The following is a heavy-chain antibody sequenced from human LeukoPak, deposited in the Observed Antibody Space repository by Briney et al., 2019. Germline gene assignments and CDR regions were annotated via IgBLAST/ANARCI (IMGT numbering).Heavy chain of an antibody. D-gene: IGHD5-12*01. V-gene: IGHV1-8*03. CDR2: MNPNSGNT. CDR3: ARESGYVLRGAFDI. Sequence: ASVKVSCKASGYTFTSDDINWVRQATGQGLEWMGWMNPNSGNTGYAQKFQGRVTITRNTSISTAYMEVSSLRSEDMAVYYCARESGYVLRGAFDIWGQGTMVTVSS. J-gene: IGHJ3*02. CDR1: GYTFTSDD.